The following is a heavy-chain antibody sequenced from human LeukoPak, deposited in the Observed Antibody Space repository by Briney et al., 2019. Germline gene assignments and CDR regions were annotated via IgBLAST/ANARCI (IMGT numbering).Heavy chain of an antibody. Sequence: GGSLRLSCAASGFTFSSYAMKWVRQAPGKRLVWVSRMNTDGSRTDYADSVKGRFTISRDNAKNTLYLQMNSPGVEDTAVYSCASDFGGHDDFWGQGILVTVSS. V-gene: IGHV3-74*01. D-gene: IGHD4-23*01. CDR1: GFTFSSYA. CDR3: ASDFGGHDDF. J-gene: IGHJ4*02. CDR2: MNTDGSRT.